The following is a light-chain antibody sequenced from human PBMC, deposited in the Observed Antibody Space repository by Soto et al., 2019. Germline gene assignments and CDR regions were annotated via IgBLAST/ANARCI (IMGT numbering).Light chain of an antibody. CDR1: QSVSSSY. V-gene: IGKV3-20*01. CDR3: QQYGSSPVT. CDR2: GAS. Sequence: EIVLTQSPGTLSLSPGERATLSCRASQSVSSSYLAWYQQKPGKAPRLLIYGASSRATGIPDRFSGSGSGTDFTLTISRLEPEDFAVYFCQQYGSSPVTFGQGTRLEIK. J-gene: IGKJ5*01.